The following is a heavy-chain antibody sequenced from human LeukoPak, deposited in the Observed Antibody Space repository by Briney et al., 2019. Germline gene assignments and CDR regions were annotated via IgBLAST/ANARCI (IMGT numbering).Heavy chain of an antibody. D-gene: IGHD1-26*01. CDR3: AKSLTRLTWELLCYFDY. J-gene: IGHJ4*02. CDR2: ISGSGSST. V-gene: IGHV3-23*01. Sequence: GGSLRLSCAASGFTFSSYAMSWVRQAPGKGLEWVSAISGSGSSTYYADSVKGRFTISRDNSKNTLYLQMNSLRAEDTAVYYCAKSLTRLTWELLCYFDYWGQGTLVTVSS. CDR1: GFTFSSYA.